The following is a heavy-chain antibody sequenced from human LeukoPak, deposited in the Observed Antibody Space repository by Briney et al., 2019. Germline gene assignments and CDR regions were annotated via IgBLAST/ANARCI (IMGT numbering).Heavy chain of an antibody. J-gene: IGHJ4*02. Sequence: GGSLRHSCAASGFTFNTFNMNWVRQALGKGLEWVSSITSGGDYIYYADSVKGRFTTSRDNAKNSLSLQLNSLRVEDTAVYYCARGHYDVLAASYKWTPDYWGQGTLVTVSS. CDR1: GFTFNTFN. CDR2: ITSGGDYI. V-gene: IGHV3-21*01. CDR3: ARGHYDVLAASYKWTPDY. D-gene: IGHD3-9*01.